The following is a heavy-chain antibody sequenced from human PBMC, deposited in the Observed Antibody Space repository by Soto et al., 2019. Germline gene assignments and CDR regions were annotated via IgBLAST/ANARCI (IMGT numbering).Heavy chain of an antibody. CDR3: ARVPGP. V-gene: IGHV4-30-2*01. CDR1: GGSISSGGYS. CDR2: IYHSGST. Sequence: SETLSLTCAVSGGSISSGGYSWIWIRQPPGKGLEWIGYIYHSGSTYYSPSLKSRVTISVDRSKNQFSLKLSSVAAADTAVYYCARVPGPWGQGTLVTVSS. D-gene: IGHD7-27*01. J-gene: IGHJ5*02.